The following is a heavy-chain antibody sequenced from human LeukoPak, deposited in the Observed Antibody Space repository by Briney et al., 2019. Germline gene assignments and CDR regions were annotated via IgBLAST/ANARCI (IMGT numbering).Heavy chain of an antibody. CDR3: AREKEMATIRGAFDI. J-gene: IGHJ3*02. CDR2: IIPIFGTA. CDR1: GGTFSSYA. Sequence: ASVKVSCKASGGTFSSYAISWVRQAPGQGLEWMGGIIPIFGTANYAQKFQGRVTITADESTSTAYMELSSLRSEDTAVYYCAREKEMATIRGAFDIWGQGTMVTVSS. D-gene: IGHD5-24*01. V-gene: IGHV1-69*13.